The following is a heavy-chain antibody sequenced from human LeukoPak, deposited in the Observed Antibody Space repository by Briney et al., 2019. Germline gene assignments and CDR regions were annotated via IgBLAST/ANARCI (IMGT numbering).Heavy chain of an antibody. D-gene: IGHD4-17*01. Sequence: GGSLRLSCAASGFTFSNYWMSWVRQAPGKGLEWVANIKQDGSEKYYVDSVKGRFTISRDNAKNSLYLQMNSLRAEDTAVYYCARDLAYGDYSRLDYWGQGTLVTVSS. V-gene: IGHV3-7*03. J-gene: IGHJ4*02. CDR1: GFTFSNYW. CDR3: ARDLAYGDYSRLDY. CDR2: IKQDGSEK.